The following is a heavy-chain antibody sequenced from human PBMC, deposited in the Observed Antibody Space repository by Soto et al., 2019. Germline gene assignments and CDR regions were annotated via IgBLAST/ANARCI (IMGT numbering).Heavy chain of an antibody. Sequence: QITLKESGPTLVKPTQTLTLTCTFSGFSLSTSGVGVGWIRQPPEKALEWLALIYWYDDKRYSPSLKSRLTIARDTSNKRVVLTMTNVDPVDTATYYCGRRITMAGHWAIDYWGQGTLVTVSS. CDR3: GRRITMAGHWAIDY. J-gene: IGHJ4*02. CDR2: IYWYDDK. V-gene: IGHV2-5*01. CDR1: GFSLSTSGVG. D-gene: IGHD6-19*01.